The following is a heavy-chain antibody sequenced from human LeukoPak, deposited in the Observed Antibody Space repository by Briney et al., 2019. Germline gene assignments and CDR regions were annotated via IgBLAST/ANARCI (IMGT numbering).Heavy chain of an antibody. CDR2: IKQDGSEK. Sequence: GGSLRLSCAASGFIFSRYWMTWVRQAPGKGLEWVANIKQDGSEKDYVDSVKGRFTISRDNAKNSVYLQMNSLRAEDTAVYYCARSYYDNSGSFGFWGQGTLVTVSP. CDR3: ARSYYDNSGSFGF. CDR1: GFIFSRYW. J-gene: IGHJ4*02. D-gene: IGHD3-22*01. V-gene: IGHV3-7*01.